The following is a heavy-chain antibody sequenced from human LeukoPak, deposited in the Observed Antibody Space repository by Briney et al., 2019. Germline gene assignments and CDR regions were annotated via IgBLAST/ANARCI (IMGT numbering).Heavy chain of an antibody. CDR3: TTRGYCTNGICYRARPNYFDY. CDR1: GFTFSNAW. D-gene: IGHD2-8*01. CDR2: IKSKTDGGTT. V-gene: IGHV3-15*01. J-gene: IGHJ4*02. Sequence: GGSLRLSCAASGFTFSNAWMSWVRQAPGKGLEWVGRIKSKTDGGTTDYAAPVKGRFTISRDDSKNPLYLQMNSLKTEDTAVYYCTTRGYCTNGICYRARPNYFDYWGQGTLVTVSS.